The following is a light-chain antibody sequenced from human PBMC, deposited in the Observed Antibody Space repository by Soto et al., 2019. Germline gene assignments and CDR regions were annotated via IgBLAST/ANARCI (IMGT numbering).Light chain of an antibody. CDR2: GAS. J-gene: IGKJ2*01. V-gene: IGKV3-20*01. CDR3: QQFGDSPPAFT. CDR1: RSVSSRY. Sequence: ESMLTHSPGTLSLSPGERATLSCRASRSVSSRYITWYQQKPGQAPRLLIYGASIRATGIPDRFSGSGSGTDFTLTISRLEPEDVAVYYCQQFGDSPPAFTFGQGTKLEI.